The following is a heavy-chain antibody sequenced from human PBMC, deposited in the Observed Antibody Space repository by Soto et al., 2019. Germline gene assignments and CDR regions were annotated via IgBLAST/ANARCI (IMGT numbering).Heavy chain of an antibody. J-gene: IGHJ5*02. D-gene: IGHD2-2*01. V-gene: IGHV1-69*05. Sequence: SVKVSCKASGGTFSSYAISWVRQAPGQGLEWMGGIIPIFGTANYAQKFQGRVSMTTDTSTTTAYMELSSLRSDDTAVYYCARVVPGAEAWFGPWGQGTLVTVSS. CDR1: GGTFSSYA. CDR2: IIPIFGTA. CDR3: ARVVPGAEAWFGP.